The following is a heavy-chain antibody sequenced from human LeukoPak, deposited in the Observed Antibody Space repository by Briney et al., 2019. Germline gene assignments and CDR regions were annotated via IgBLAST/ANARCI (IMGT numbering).Heavy chain of an antibody. CDR3: ARDLYNWNNLDY. Sequence: ASVKVSCKASGYTFTGYYMHWVRQAPGQGLEWMGRINPNSGGTNYAQKFQGRVTMTRDTSISTAYMELSRLRSDDTAVYYCARDLYNWNNLDYWGQGTLVTVCS. D-gene: IGHD1/OR15-1a*01. J-gene: IGHJ4*02. V-gene: IGHV1-2*06. CDR2: INPNSGGT. CDR1: GYTFTGYY.